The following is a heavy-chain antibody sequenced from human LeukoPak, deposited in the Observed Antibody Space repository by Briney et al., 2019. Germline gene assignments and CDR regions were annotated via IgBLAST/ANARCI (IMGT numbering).Heavy chain of an antibody. D-gene: IGHD6-13*01. CDR1: GDSISLYY. Sequence: SETLSLTCTVSGDSISLYYWSWLRQPPGMGLEWIGYIYYSGGTNYNPPLKSRVTISVDTSKNQFSLKLSSVTAADTAVYYCARYSDNWFDPWGQGTLVTVSS. CDR2: IYYSGGT. J-gene: IGHJ5*02. CDR3: ARYSDNWFDP. V-gene: IGHV4-59*12.